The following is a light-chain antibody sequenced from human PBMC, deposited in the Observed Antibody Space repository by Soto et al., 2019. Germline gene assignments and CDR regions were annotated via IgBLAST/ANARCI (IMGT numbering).Light chain of an antibody. CDR1: GGDVGGYNF. J-gene: IGLJ1*01. V-gene: IGLV2-14*01. CDR2: DVN. Sequence: QSALTQPASVSGSPGQSITISCTGTGGDVGGYNFVSWYQQHPGKAPKLIIYDVNNRPSGVSNRFSGSKSGNKASLTISGLQAEDEAAYYCSSYTGNTTLGYVFGTGTKLTVL. CDR3: SSYTGNTTLGYV.